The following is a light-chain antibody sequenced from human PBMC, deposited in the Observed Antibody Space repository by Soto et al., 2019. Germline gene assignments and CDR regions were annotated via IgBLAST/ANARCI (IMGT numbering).Light chain of an antibody. V-gene: IGLV2-14*04. Sequence: TRSDVGAYNYVSWYLQYPGKAPKLVIFDVSFRPSGVSNRFSGSKSGNTASLTISGLQAEDEADYYCKSFTTSDTYVFGTGTRSPS. CDR1: RSDVGAYNY. CDR2: DVS. J-gene: IGLJ1*01. CDR3: KSFTTSDTYV.